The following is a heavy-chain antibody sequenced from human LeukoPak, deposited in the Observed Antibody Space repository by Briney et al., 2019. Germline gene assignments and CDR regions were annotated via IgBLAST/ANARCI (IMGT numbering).Heavy chain of an antibody. CDR3: ARDLFLPLWFGEPGTNWFDP. CDR1: GYTFTSYG. V-gene: IGHV1-18*04. D-gene: IGHD3-10*01. Sequence: ASVKVSCKASGYTFTSYGISWVRQAPGQGLEWMGWISAYNGNTNYAQKLQGRVTMTTDTSTSTAYMELRSLRSDDTAVYYCARDLFLPLWFGEPGTNWFDPWGQGTLVTVSS. J-gene: IGHJ5*02. CDR2: ISAYNGNT.